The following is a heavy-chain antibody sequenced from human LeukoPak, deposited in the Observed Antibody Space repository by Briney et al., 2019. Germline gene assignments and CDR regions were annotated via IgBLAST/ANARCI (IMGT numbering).Heavy chain of an antibody. J-gene: IGHJ4*02. CDR1: GFTFSSYG. CDR3: ARERSVRVQQWLAPWGDY. D-gene: IGHD6-19*01. CDR2: ILYDGSNK. V-gene: IGHV3-30*02. Sequence: PGGSLRLSCAASGFTFSSYGMHWVRQAPGKGLEWVAFILYDGSNKYYADSVKGRFTISRDNSKNTLYLQMNSLRAEDTAVYYCARERSVRVQQWLAPWGDYWGQGTLVTVSS.